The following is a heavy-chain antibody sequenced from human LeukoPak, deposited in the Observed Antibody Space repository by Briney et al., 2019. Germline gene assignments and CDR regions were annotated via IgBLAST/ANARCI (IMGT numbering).Heavy chain of an antibody. D-gene: IGHD3-22*01. CDR1: GYTFTSYG. V-gene: IGHV1-18*01. CDR3: ARTPIVVVITTFIGAFDI. CDR2: ISAYNGNT. J-gene: IGHJ3*02. Sequence: ASVKVSCKASGYTFTSYGISWVRQAPGQGLEWMGRISAYNGNTNYAQKLQGRVTMTTDTSTSTAYMELRSLRSDDTAVYYCARTPIVVVITTFIGAFDIWGQGTMVTVSS.